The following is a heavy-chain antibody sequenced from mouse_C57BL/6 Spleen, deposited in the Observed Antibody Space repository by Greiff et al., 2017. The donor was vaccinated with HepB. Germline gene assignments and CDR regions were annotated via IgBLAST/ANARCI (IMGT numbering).Heavy chain of an antibody. Sequence: EVNLVESGGGLVQPGGSLKLSCAASGFTFSDYYMYWVRQTPEKRLEWVAYISNGGGSTYYPDTVKGRFTISRDNAKNTLYLQMSRLKSEDTAMYYCARRGNYGYYAMDYWGQGTSVTVSS. D-gene: IGHD2-1*01. CDR2: ISNGGGST. J-gene: IGHJ4*01. CDR1: GFTFSDYY. CDR3: ARRGNYGYYAMDY. V-gene: IGHV5-12*01.